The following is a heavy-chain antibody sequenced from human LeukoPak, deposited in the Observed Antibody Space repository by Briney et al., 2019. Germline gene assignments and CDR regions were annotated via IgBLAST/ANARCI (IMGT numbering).Heavy chain of an antibody. CDR2: IPHDGNSK. D-gene: IGHD6-13*01. J-gene: IGHJ4*02. CDR1: GFTFSSNV. V-gene: IGHV3-30*14. Sequence: PGRSLRLSCAASGFTFSSNVMHWVRQAPGKGLEWVAVIPHDGNSKNYADSVKGRFTISRDNSKNTVYLQVNSLRDEDTAVYYCARDLEAANTYYFDYWGQGTMVTVSS. CDR3: ARDLEAANTYYFDY.